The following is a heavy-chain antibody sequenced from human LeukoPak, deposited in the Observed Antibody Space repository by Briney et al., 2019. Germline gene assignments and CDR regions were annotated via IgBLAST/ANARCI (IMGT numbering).Heavy chain of an antibody. CDR3: ARYGNRGIAMVTVNYFDY. CDR1: GFTFSSYS. D-gene: IGHD5-18*01. Sequence: GGSLRLSCAASGFTFSSYSMNWVRQAPGKGLEWVSSISSSSSYIYYADSVKGRFTTSRDNAKNSLYLQMNSLRAEDTAVYYCARYGNRGIAMVTVNYFDYWGQGTLVTVSS. V-gene: IGHV3-21*01. J-gene: IGHJ4*02. CDR2: ISSSSSYI.